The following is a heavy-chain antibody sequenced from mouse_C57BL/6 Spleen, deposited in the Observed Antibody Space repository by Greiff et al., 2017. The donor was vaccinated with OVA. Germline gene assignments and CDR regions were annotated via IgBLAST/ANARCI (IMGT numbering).Heavy chain of an antibody. CDR2: ISGGGGNT. J-gene: IGHJ2*01. CDR1: GFTFSSYT. V-gene: IGHV5-9*01. Sequence: DVMLVESGGGLVKPGGSLKLSCAASGFTFSSYTMSWVRQTPEKRLEWVATISGGGGNTYYPDSVKGRFTISRDNAKNTLYLQMSSLRSEDTALYYCARRDSNYGFFFDYWGQGTTLTVSS. CDR3: ARRDSNYGFFFDY. D-gene: IGHD2-5*01.